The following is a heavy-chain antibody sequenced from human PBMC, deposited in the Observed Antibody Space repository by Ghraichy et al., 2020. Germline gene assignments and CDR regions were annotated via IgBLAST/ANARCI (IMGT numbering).Heavy chain of an antibody. CDR2: IIPIFGTA. Sequence: SVKVSCKASGGTFSSYAISWVRQAPGQGLEWMGGIIPIFGTANYAQKFQGRVTITADKSTSTAYMELSSLRSEDTAVYYCAKTRIAGGGAFDIWGQGTMVNVSS. J-gene: IGHJ3*02. D-gene: IGHD1-20*01. V-gene: IGHV1-69*06. CDR3: AKTRIAGGGAFDI. CDR1: GGTFSSYA.